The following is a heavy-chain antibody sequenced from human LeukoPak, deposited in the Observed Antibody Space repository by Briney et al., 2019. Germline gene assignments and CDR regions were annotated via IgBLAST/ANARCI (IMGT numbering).Heavy chain of an antibody. D-gene: IGHD2-2*01. V-gene: IGHV5-51*01. CDR3: ARRGYCSSTSCHAFDI. CDR1: YSIFSSYW. Sequence: GESLNICCEACYSIFSSYWIGWLRPMPGKGLEWMGIIYPGDSDTRYRPSFQGQVTISADKSISAAYLQWSSLKASDTAVYYCARRGYCSSTSCHAFDIWGQGTMVTVSS. CDR2: IYPGDSDT. J-gene: IGHJ3*02.